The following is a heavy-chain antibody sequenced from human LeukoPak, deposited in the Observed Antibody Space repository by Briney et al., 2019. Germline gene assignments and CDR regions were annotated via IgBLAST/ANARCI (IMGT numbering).Heavy chain of an antibody. V-gene: IGHV5-51*01. Sequence: NHGESLRISCQGSGYTFTNYWIGWVRQMPGKGLEWMGIIYPDDSDTRYNPSFQGQVAISADKSITTAYLQWNSLKASDTAMYYCASHSSGSVYYYYYGMDVWGQGTTVTVSS. CDR3: ASHSSGSVYYYYYGMDV. CDR2: IYPDDSDT. J-gene: IGHJ6*02. CDR1: GYTFTNYW. D-gene: IGHD6-19*01.